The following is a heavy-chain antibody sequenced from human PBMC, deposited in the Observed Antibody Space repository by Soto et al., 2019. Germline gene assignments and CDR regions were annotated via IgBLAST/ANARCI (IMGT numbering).Heavy chain of an antibody. CDR1: GFTFSSYG. D-gene: IGHD4-17*01. V-gene: IGHV3-30*18. Sequence: QVQLVESGGGVVQPGRSQRLSCAASGFTFSSYGMHWVRQAPGKGLEWVAVISYDGNNKYYADSVKGRFTISRDNFKNTLYLQMDSLRAEDTAMYYCAKDHLETTVTTPSYWGQGTLVTVSS. CDR3: AKDHLETTVTTPSY. CDR2: ISYDGNNK. J-gene: IGHJ4*02.